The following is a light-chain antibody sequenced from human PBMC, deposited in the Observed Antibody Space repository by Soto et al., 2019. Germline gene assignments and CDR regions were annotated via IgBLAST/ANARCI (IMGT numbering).Light chain of an antibody. Sequence: QSVLTQPASVSGSPGQSITISCTGTSSDVGGYNYVSWYQQHPGKAPKLMIYEVSNRPSGVSNRFSGSKSGNTASLTISGLQAEDEADYYCCSYAGNYILVFGGGTKLTVL. CDR1: SSDVGGYNY. CDR3: CSYAGNYILV. J-gene: IGLJ3*02. CDR2: EVS. V-gene: IGLV2-14*01.